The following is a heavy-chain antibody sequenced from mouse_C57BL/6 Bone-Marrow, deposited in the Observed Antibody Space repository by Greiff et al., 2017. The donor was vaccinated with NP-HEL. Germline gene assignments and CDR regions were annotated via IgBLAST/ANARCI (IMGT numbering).Heavy chain of an antibody. D-gene: IGHD1-1*01. J-gene: IGHJ2*01. CDR2: IDPETGGT. V-gene: IGHV1-15*01. CDR1: GYTFTDYE. Sequence: VQLQQSGAELVRPGASVTLSCKASGYTFTDYEMHWVKQTPVHGLEWIGAIDPETGGTAYNQKFKGKAILTADKSSSTAYMELRSLTSEDSAVYYCTRRYGSRGFDYWGQGTTLTVSS. CDR3: TRRYGSRGFDY.